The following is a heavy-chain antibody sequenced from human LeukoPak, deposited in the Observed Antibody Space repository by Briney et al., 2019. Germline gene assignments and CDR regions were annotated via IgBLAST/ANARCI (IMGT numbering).Heavy chain of an antibody. Sequence: PGGSLRLSCAASGFTFSSYNMNWVRQAPGKGLEWVSYISSSGSTIYYADSMKGRFTISRDNAKKSLYLQMNSLRAEDTAVYFCAREEYGGAADYWGQGTLVTVSS. CDR2: ISSSGSTI. J-gene: IGHJ4*02. CDR1: GFTFSSYN. V-gene: IGHV3-48*04. D-gene: IGHD3-16*01. CDR3: AREEYGGAADY.